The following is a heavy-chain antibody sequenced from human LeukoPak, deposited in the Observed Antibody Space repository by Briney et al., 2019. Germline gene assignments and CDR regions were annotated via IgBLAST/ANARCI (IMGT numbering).Heavy chain of an antibody. D-gene: IGHD1-26*01. CDR3: ARHRPWEYYFDY. Sequence: SETLSLTCTVSGGSISSSSYYWGWIRQPPGKGLEWIGSIYYSGSTYYNPSLKSRVTISVDTSKNQCSLKLSSVTAADTAVYYCARHRPWEYYFDYWGQGTLVTVSS. J-gene: IGHJ4*02. CDR2: IYYSGST. CDR1: GGSISSSSYY. V-gene: IGHV4-39*01.